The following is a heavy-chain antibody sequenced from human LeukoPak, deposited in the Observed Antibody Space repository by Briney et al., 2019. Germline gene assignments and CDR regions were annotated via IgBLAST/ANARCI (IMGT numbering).Heavy chain of an antibody. Sequence: ASVKVSCKASGYTFSGYYIHRVRQAPGQGLEWMGWINPTSRNTNSAPRFQGRITLTSDTSISTAYMESNNVTSDDTATYYCARWGGHFSDWGQGTLVSVSS. CDR1: GYTFSGYY. J-gene: IGHJ4*02. D-gene: IGHD3-3*01. CDR3: ARWGGHFSD. CDR2: INPTSRNT. V-gene: IGHV1-2*02.